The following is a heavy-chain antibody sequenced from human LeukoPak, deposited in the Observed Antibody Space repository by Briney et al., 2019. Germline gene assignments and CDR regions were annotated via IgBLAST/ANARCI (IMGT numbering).Heavy chain of an antibody. J-gene: IGHJ4*02. V-gene: IGHV4-59*12. Sequence: PSETLSLTCTVSGGSISTYYWSWIRQPPGKGQEWIGYIYYTGSTSYNPSLKSRVTISVDTSKNQISLKLSSVTAADTAMYYCARDRFSGSYSDYWGQGTLVTVSS. D-gene: IGHD1-26*01. CDR1: GGSISTYY. CDR3: ARDRFSGSYSDY. CDR2: IYYTGST.